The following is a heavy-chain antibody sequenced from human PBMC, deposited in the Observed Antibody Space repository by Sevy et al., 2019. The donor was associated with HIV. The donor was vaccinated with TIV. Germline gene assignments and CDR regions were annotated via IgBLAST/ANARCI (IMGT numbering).Heavy chain of an antibody. CDR2: ISGSGGST. V-gene: IGHV3-23*01. CDR1: GFTFSSYA. D-gene: IGHD6-19*01. J-gene: IGHJ4*02. CDR3: AKDRRQWLVGSLFDY. Sequence: GGSLRLSCAASGFTFSSYAMSWVRQAPGKGLEWVSAISGSGGSTYYADSVKGRLTISRDNSKNTLYLQMNSLRAEDTAVYYCAKDRRQWLVGSLFDYWGQGTLVTVSS.